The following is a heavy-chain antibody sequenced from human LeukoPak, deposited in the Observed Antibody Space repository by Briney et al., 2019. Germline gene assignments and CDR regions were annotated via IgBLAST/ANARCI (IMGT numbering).Heavy chain of an antibody. V-gene: IGHV3-48*04. CDR2: ISSSSSTI. J-gene: IGHJ4*02. Sequence: PGGSLRLSCAASGFTFSSCSMNWVRQAPGKGLEWVSYISSSSSTIYYADSVKGRFTISRDNSKNSLYLQMNSLRAEDTALYYCAKAAGEMALITGDYFDYWGQGTLVTVSS. D-gene: IGHD5-24*01. CDR1: GFTFSSCS. CDR3: AKAAGEMALITGDYFDY.